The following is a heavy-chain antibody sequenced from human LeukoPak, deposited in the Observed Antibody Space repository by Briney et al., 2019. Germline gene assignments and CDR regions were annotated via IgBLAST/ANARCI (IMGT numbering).Heavy chain of an antibody. V-gene: IGHV3-23*01. CDR2: ISGSGGST. CDR3: AKSWGQLRFLEWFIFDAFDI. CDR1: GFTFSSYA. J-gene: IGHJ3*02. Sequence: PGGSLRLSCAAAGFTFSSYAMTWVRQAPGKGLEWVSAISGSGGSTYYADSVKGRFTISRDNSKNTLYLQMNSLRAEDTAVYYCAKSWGQLRFLEWFIFDAFDIWGQGTMVTVSS. D-gene: IGHD3-3*01.